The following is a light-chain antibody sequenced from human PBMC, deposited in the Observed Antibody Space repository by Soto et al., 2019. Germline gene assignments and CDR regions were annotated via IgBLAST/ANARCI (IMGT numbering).Light chain of an antibody. Sequence: DLPMTRPPDSLSDSIVDTVTITCQASQDSNNYLSWYQQKPGEAPKLLLYDASNLEAGVQSCFSRSVSRKDFTFTISIVPHEYIVTYYCHDHAKPPITFGQGTRLE. CDR3: HDHAKPPIT. J-gene: IGKJ5*01. CDR1: QDSNNY. V-gene: IGKV1-33*01. CDR2: DAS.